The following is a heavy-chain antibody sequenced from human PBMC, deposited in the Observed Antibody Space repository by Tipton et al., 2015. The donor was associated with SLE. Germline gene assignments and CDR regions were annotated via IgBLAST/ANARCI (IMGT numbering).Heavy chain of an antibody. V-gene: IGHV4-59*12. CDR3: ARGHNVLLWFGELLDHQGHYGMDV. D-gene: IGHD3-10*01. CDR2: IYYSGST. CDR1: GGSISSYY. Sequence: SLTCTVSGGSISSYYWSWIRQPPGKGLEWIGSIYYSGSTYYNPSLKSRVTISIDTSQNQFSLQLSSVTAADTAVYYCARGHNVLLWFGELLDHQGHYGMDVWGQGTTVTVSS. J-gene: IGHJ6*02.